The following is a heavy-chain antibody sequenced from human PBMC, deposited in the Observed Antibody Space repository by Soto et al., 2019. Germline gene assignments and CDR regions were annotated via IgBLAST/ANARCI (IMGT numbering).Heavy chain of an antibody. D-gene: IGHD6-19*01. CDR2: VYYTGST. V-gene: IGHV4-59*01. CDR1: GGSISGSY. Sequence: AWETLSLTCIGSGGSISGSYWSWIRQSPGKGLEWLGYVYYTGSTNYSPSLRSRVSISVDTSKNEFSLRLSSVTAADTAVYFCARSVAVPGAHIDYWGQGTQVTVSS. CDR3: ARSVAVPGAHIDY. J-gene: IGHJ4*02.